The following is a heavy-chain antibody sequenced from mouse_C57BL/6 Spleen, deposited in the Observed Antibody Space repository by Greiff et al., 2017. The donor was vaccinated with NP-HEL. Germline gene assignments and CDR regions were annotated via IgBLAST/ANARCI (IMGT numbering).Heavy chain of an antibody. Sequence: QVQLQQSGAELVKPGASVKMSCKASGYTFTSYWITWVKQRPGQGLEWIGDIYPGSGSTNYNEKFKSKATLTVDTSSSTAYMQLSSLTSEDSAVYYCARSHYYGSSYEGFAYWGQGTLVTVSA. CDR1: GYTFTSYW. CDR2: IYPGSGST. V-gene: IGHV1-55*01. J-gene: IGHJ3*01. D-gene: IGHD1-1*01. CDR3: ARSHYYGSSYEGFAY.